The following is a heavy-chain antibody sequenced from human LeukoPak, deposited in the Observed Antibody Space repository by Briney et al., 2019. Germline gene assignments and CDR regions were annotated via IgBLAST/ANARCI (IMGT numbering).Heavy chain of an antibody. D-gene: IGHD3-16*02. CDR3: AKEGPETVILLGYFDS. V-gene: IGHV3-23*01. Sequence: GGSLRLSCAASRFIFSSYAMHWVRQSPGKGLEWVSAISGSGGSTYYVDSVEGRFTISRDNSKNTLYLQMNSLRAEDTAVYYCAKEGPETVILLGYFDSWGQGALVTVSS. J-gene: IGHJ4*02. CDR1: RFIFSSYA. CDR2: ISGSGGST.